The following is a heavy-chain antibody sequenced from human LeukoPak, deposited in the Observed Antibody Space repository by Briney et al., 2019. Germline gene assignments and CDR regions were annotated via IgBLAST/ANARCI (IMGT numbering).Heavy chain of an antibody. CDR3: ARQTFGDLYFDS. CDR1: GGSISSYY. J-gene: IGHJ4*02. CDR2: IYYSGST. Sequence: PSETLSLTCTVSGGSISSYYWSWIRQPPGKGLEWIGYIYYSGSTNYNPSLKSRVTISADTSKNQFSLKLSSVTAADTAVYYCARQTFGDLYFDSWGQGTLVIVSS. V-gene: IGHV4-59*01. D-gene: IGHD3-10*01.